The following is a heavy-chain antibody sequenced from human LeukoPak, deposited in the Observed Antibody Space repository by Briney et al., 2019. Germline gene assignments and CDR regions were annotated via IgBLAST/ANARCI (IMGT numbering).Heavy chain of an antibody. J-gene: IGHJ6*01. CDR3: AKMKGHPLPKYYMDV. CDR1: GCTLSGFA. Sequence: PGGCLRLSCASSGCTLSGFAMSCVRRTAGKGLEGVSGISGSGDNTLYADSVKGRFTISRDNSKNTLYLEMNSLRAEDTAIYYCAKMKGHPLPKYYMDVWGQGTTVTVSS. CDR2: ISGSGDNT. D-gene: IGHD1-26*01. V-gene: IGHV3-23*01.